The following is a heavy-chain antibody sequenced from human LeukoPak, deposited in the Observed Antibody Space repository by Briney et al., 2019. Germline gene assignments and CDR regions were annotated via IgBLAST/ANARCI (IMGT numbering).Heavy chain of an antibody. V-gene: IGHV3-23*01. Sequence: GGSLRLSCVASGFTFSSYAMAWVRQAPGKGLEWVSHISGSGGSTCYADSVRGRFTISRDNSKNTLFLQMSSLRAEDTAVYYCAKPLGSSNWFDPWGQGTLVTVSS. CDR1: GFTFSSYA. CDR2: ISGSGGST. J-gene: IGHJ5*02. D-gene: IGHD6-6*01. CDR3: AKPLGSSNWFDP.